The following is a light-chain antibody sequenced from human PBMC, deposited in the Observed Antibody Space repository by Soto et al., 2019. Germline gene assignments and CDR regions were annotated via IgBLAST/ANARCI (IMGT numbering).Light chain of an antibody. J-gene: IGLJ2*01. CDR2: EGT. V-gene: IGLV2-23*01. CDR3: CSYAGSDTMI. Sequence: QAVVTQPASVSGSPGQSITISCTGTSSNVGSYGLVSWYQQHPGEAPKLMIYEGTKRPSGVSNRFSGSKSANTASLTISGLQPEDAADYYCCSYAGSDTMIFGGGTKLTVL. CDR1: SSNVGSYGL.